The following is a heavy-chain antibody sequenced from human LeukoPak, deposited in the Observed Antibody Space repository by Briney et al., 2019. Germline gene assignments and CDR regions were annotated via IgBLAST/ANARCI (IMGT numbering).Heavy chain of an antibody. CDR2: MNPNSGNT. Sequence: AASVKVSCKASGYTFTSYDINWVRQATGQGLEWMGWMNPNSGNTGYAQKLQGRDTMTRNTSISTAYMELSSLRSEDTAVSYCARGPHIVVVPAAMVYYYYYMDVWGKGTTVTISS. D-gene: IGHD2-2*01. CDR1: GYTFTSYD. V-gene: IGHV1-8*01. J-gene: IGHJ6*03. CDR3: ARGPHIVVVPAAMVYYYYYMDV.